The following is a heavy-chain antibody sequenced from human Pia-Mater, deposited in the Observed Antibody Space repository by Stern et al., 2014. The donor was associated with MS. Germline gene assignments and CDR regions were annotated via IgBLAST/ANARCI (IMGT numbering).Heavy chain of an antibody. CDR1: GFTFSDYA. Sequence: EVQLVESGRGLVQPGGFLRLSCAASGFTFSDYAMTWVRQAPGKGLERVSSISGRGGNTFYADSVKGRVPISRDSSKSKLHSPMGSLRVEDTARYYCGKGRTVTGTGYGVDVWGQGPTVTVSS. D-gene: IGHD6-19*01. CDR3: GKGRTVTGTGYGVDV. J-gene: IGHJ6*02. V-gene: IGHV3-23*04. CDR2: ISGRGGNT.